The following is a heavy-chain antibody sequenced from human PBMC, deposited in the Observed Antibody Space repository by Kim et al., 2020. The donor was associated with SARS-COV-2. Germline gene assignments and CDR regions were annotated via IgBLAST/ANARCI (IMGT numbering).Heavy chain of an antibody. D-gene: IGHD2-2*01. CDR3: VRDRSAPWLGYCSSISCPYYYGMDV. CDR1: GFTFSSYA. V-gene: IGHV3-30*04. CDR2: ISYDGSNK. Sequence: GGSLRLSCAAPGFTFSSYAMHWVRQAPGKGLEWVAVISYDGSNKYYADSVKGRFTISRDNSKNTLSLQVNSLRTEDTAVYYCVRDRSAPWLGYCSSISCPYYYGMDVWGQGTTVTFS. J-gene: IGHJ6*02.